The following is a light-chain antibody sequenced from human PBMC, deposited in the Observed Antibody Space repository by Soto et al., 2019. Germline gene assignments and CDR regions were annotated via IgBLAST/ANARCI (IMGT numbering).Light chain of an antibody. CDR3: QQRSNWLFT. V-gene: IGKV3-11*01. J-gene: IGKJ3*01. CDR1: QSVSSF. CDR2: DAS. Sequence: EIVLTQSPATLSLSPGERATLSCRASQSVSSFLAWYQQKPGQTPRLLIYDASNRATGIPARFRGSGSGTDFTLTISSLEPEDFAVYYCQQRSNWLFTFGPGTKVYIK.